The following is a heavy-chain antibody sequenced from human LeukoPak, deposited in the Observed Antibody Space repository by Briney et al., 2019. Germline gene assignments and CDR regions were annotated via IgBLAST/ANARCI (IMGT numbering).Heavy chain of an antibody. Sequence: GGSLRLSCAASGFTFSSYGMHWVRQAPGKGLEWVAVIWYDGSNKYYADSVEGRFTISRDNSKNTLYLQMNSLRAEDTAVYYCARDVVPAAIGWFDPWGQGTLVTVSS. CDR2: IWYDGSNK. V-gene: IGHV3-33*01. CDR3: ARDVVPAAIGWFDP. D-gene: IGHD2-2*02. CDR1: GFTFSSYG. J-gene: IGHJ5*02.